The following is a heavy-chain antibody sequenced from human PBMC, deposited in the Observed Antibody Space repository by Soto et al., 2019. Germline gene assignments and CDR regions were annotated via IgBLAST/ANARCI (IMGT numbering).Heavy chain of an antibody. CDR3: ARDRLMITFGGVGDGRWFAFDI. CDR2: IIPIFGTA. V-gene: IGHV1-69*12. J-gene: IGHJ3*02. CDR1: GGTFSSYA. D-gene: IGHD3-16*01. Sequence: QVQLVQSGAEVKKPGSSVKVSCKASGGTFSSYAISWVRQAPGQGLEWMGGIIPIFGTANYAQKFQGRVTITADESPSTAYMELSSRRSEDTAVYYCARDRLMITFGGVGDGRWFAFDIWGQGTMVTVSS.